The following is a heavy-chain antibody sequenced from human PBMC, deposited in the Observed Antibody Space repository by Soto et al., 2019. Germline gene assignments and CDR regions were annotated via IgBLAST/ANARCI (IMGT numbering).Heavy chain of an antibody. CDR1: GGSISSYY. J-gene: IGHJ1*01. CDR2: IYYSGST. V-gene: IGHV4-59*01. CDR3: ARSSADYGDYPEYFQP. Sequence: SETLSLTCTVSGGSISSYYWSWIRQPPGKGLEWIGYIYYSGSTNYNPSLKSRVTISVDTSKNQFSLKLSSVTAADTAVYYCARSSADYGDYPEYFQPWGQGTLVTVSS. D-gene: IGHD4-17*01.